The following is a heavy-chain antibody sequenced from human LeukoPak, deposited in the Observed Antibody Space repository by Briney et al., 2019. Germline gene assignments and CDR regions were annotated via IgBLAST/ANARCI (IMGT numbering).Heavy chain of an antibody. D-gene: IGHD2-2*01. V-gene: IGHV1-2*02. CDR1: GYTFTGYY. CDR2: INPNSGGT. CDR3: AREYCSTTRCHMADY. J-gene: IGHJ4*02. Sequence: ASVKVSCKASGYTFTGYYMHWVRQAPGQGLEWMGWINPNSGGTNYAQKFQGRVTMTRDTSISTAYMELSRLRSDDTAVYYCAREYCSTTRCHMADYWGQGTLVTVSS.